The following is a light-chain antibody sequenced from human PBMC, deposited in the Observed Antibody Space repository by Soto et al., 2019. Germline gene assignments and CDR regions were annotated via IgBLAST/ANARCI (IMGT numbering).Light chain of an antibody. CDR3: QQSYSTPSIT. CDR2: AAS. J-gene: IGKJ5*01. Sequence: DIQMTQSPSSLSASAGDRFTITCRSSQSISSYLNWYQQKPGKAPKLLIYAASSLQSGVPSRFSGSGSGTDFTLTISSLQPEDFAAYYCQQSYSTPSITFGQGTRLEIK. CDR1: QSISSY. V-gene: IGKV1-39*01.